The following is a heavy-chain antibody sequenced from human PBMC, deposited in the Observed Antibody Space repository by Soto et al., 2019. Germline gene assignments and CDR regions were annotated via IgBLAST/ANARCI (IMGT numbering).Heavy chain of an antibody. CDR1: GFTFSSYG. Sequence: PGGSLRLSCAASGFTFSSYGMHWVRQAPGKGLEWVAVISYDGSNKYYADSVKGRFTISRDNSKNTLYLQMNSLRAEDTAVYYCARVAVAEIYYYYYMDVWGKGTTVTVSS. J-gene: IGHJ6*03. D-gene: IGHD6-19*01. V-gene: IGHV3-30*03. CDR2: ISYDGSNK. CDR3: ARVAVAEIYYYYYMDV.